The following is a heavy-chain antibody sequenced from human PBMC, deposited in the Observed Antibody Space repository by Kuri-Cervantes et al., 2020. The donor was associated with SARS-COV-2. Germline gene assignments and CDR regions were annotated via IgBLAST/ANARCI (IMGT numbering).Heavy chain of an antibody. J-gene: IGHJ3*02. D-gene: IGHD2-21*01. CDR3: ARGGYLTPDAFDI. Sequence: SETLSLTCAISGDSVSSNSAAWNWIRQSPSRGLEWLGRTYYRSKWYNDYAVSVKSRITINPDTSKNQFSLKLSSVTAADTAVHYCARGGYLTPDAFDIWGQGTMVTVSS. V-gene: IGHV6-1*01. CDR2: TYYRSKWYN. CDR1: GDSVSSNSAA.